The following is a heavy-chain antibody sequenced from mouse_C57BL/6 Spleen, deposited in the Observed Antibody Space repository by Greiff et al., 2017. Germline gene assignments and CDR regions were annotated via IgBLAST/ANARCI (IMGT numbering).Heavy chain of an antibody. J-gene: IGHJ2*01. D-gene: IGHD1-1*01. CDR3: ARKDYYGSSFHLDD. V-gene: IGHV1-81*01. Sequence: QVQLQQSGAELARPGASVKLSCKASGYTFTSYGISWVKQRPGPGLEWIGEIYPRSGNTYYNEKFKGKATLTADKSSSTAYMELRSLTSEDSAVYVGARKDYYGSSFHLDDWGQGTTLTVSS. CDR1: GYTFTSYG. CDR2: IYPRSGNT.